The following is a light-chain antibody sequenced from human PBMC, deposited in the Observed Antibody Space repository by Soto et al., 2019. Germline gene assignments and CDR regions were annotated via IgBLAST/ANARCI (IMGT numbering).Light chain of an antibody. J-gene: IGKJ1*01. CDR2: GVS. CDR1: QSVSSS. V-gene: IGKV3-15*01. Sequence: EIVLTQSPATLSLSPGERATLSCRASQSVSSSKLAWYQQNPGQAPRLLLFGVSNRATGIPARFSGSGSGTEFSLTISSLQSEDFAVYYCQQYDYWPRTFGQGTKVDIK. CDR3: QQYDYWPRT.